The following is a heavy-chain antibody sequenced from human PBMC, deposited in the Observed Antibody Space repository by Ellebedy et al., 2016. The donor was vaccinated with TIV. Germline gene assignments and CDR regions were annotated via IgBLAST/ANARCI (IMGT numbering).Heavy chain of an antibody. CDR3: IRKSEIGGSGLGDY. V-gene: IGHV3-73*01. J-gene: IGHJ4*02. Sequence: PGGSLRLSCAASGFIFSASTMHWVRQASGQGLEWVGQMRSKAKNYATAYQASVKGRFTISRDDSQNTAYLQMNSLKTEDTAVYYCIRKSEIGGSGLGDYWGQGTLVTVSS. CDR1: GFIFSAST. D-gene: IGHD3-10*01. CDR2: MRSKAKNYAT.